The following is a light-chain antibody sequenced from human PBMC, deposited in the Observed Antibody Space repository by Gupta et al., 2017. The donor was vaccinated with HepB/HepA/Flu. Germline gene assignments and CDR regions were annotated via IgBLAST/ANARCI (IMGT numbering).Light chain of an antibody. V-gene: IGKV3-15*01. J-gene: IGKJ1*01. Sequence: EIVMTKSPATLSVSPGERATLSCRASQSVSSNLAWYQQKPGQAPRLLIDGASARATGIPARFSGSGSGTEFTLTISSLQSEDFAVYYCHQYNNWPRTFGQGTKVEIK. CDR1: QSVSSN. CDR2: GAS. CDR3: HQYNNWPRT.